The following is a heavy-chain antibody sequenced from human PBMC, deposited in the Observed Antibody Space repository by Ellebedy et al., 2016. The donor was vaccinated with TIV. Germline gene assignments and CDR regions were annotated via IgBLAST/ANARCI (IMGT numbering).Heavy chain of an antibody. D-gene: IGHD1-14*01. CDR1: GYTFTGYY. V-gene: IGHV1-2*02. CDR2: INPNNGDT. CDR3: VRDLTNPLKGDY. Sequence: AASVKVSCKASGYTFTGYYIHWVRQAPGQGLEWMAWINPNNGDTAFAQSIQGRVTMTTDTSISTAYMELSSLTSDDTAVYYCVRDLTNPLKGDYWGQGTLVTVSS. J-gene: IGHJ4*02.